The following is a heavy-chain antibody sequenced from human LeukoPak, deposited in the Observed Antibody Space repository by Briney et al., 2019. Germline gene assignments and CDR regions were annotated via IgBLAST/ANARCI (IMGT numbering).Heavy chain of an antibody. D-gene: IGHD6-13*01. J-gene: IGHJ4*02. CDR3: AAEGIAAAGFDY. CDR1: GVSISSGGYY. CDR2: IYYSGST. Sequence: RSSETLSLTCTVSGVSISSGGYYWSWIRQHPGKGLEWIGYIYYSGSTYYNPSLKSRVTISVDTSKNQFSLKLSSVTAADTAVYYCAAEGIAAAGFDYRGQGTLVTVSS. V-gene: IGHV4-31*03.